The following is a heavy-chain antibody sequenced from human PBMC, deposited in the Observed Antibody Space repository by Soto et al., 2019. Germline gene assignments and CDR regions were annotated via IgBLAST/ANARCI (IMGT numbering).Heavy chain of an antibody. CDR1: GGSIRGYC. CDR2: IYYSGST. Sequence: ATLSLTCTGSGGSIRGYCWSWIQQSPGKGLELIGYIYYSGSTNYNPSLKSRVTISVDKSKKQLSLKLNSVTAADTAMYYCARSSEPYYVDSWGRGNLV. J-gene: IGHJ1*01. V-gene: IGHV4-59*01. D-gene: IGHD3-10*02. CDR3: ARSSEPYYVDS.